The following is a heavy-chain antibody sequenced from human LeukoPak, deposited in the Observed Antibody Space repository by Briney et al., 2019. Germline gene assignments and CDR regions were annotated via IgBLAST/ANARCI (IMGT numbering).Heavy chain of an antibody. CDR3: ARDRTPNPDPIVVAPAAMDY. CDR2: INPSGGST. D-gene: IGHD2-2*01. Sequence: ASVKVSCKASGYTFTSYYMHWVRQAPGQGLEWMGIINPSGGSTSYAQKFQGRVTMTRDTSTSTVYMELSSLRSEDTAVYYCARDRTPNPDPIVVAPAAMDYWGQGTLVTVSS. J-gene: IGHJ4*02. CDR1: GYTFTSYY. V-gene: IGHV1-46*01.